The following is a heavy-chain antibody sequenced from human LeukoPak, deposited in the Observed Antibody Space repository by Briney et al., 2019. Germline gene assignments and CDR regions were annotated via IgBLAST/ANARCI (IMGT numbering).Heavy chain of an antibody. D-gene: IGHD2-2*01. V-gene: IGHV4-59*01. Sequence: SETLSLTCTVSGGSISSYYWGWIRPPPGEGLEWIGYIYYSGSTNYNPSLKSRVTIPVDTSKNKFSLKLSSVTAADTAVYYCARASGGYCSSTSCQTSYYYYYYYMDVWGKGTTVTISS. J-gene: IGHJ6*03. CDR2: IYYSGST. CDR1: GGSISSYY. CDR3: ARASGGYCSSTSCQTSYYYYYYYMDV.